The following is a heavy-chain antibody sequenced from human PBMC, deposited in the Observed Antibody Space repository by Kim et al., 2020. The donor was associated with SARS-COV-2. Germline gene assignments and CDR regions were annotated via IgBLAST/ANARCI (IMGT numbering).Heavy chain of an antibody. D-gene: IGHD1-20*01. CDR1: GFTFSSYS. CDR2: ISSSSSTI. Sequence: GGSLRLSCAASGFTFSSYSMNWVRQAPGKGLEWVSYISSSSSTIYYADSVKGRFTISRDNAKNSLYLQMNSLRDEDTAVYYCARNSNNWNLNGGPRSIDYWGQGTLVTVSS. CDR3: ARNSNNWNLNGGPRSIDY. J-gene: IGHJ4*02. V-gene: IGHV3-48*02.